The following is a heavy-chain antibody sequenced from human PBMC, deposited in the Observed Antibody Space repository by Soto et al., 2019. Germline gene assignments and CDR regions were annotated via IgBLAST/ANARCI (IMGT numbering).Heavy chain of an antibody. V-gene: IGHV4-59*01. Sequence: SETLSLTCTVSGVSISSYYWSWIRQPPGKGLEWIGYIYYSGSTNYNPSLKSRVTISVDTSKNQFSLKLSSVTAADTAVYYCARDYYDILSGYGMDVWGQGTTVTVSS. D-gene: IGHD3-9*01. J-gene: IGHJ6*02. CDR1: GVSISSYY. CDR2: IYYSGST. CDR3: ARDYYDILSGYGMDV.